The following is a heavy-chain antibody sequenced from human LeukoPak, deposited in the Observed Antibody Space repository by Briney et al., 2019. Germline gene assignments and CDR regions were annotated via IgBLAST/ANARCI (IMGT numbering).Heavy chain of an antibody. CDR2: ISGSGGST. Sequence: GGSLRLSCAASGFTFSSYAMSWVRQAPGKGLEWVSVISGSGGSTYYADSVKGRFTISRDNSKNTLYLQMNSLRAEDTDVYYCAKSAPDCASTTCYLHFWGQGTLVTVSS. CDR1: GFTFSSYA. CDR3: AKSAPDCASTTCYLHF. J-gene: IGHJ4*02. D-gene: IGHD2-2*01. V-gene: IGHV3-23*01.